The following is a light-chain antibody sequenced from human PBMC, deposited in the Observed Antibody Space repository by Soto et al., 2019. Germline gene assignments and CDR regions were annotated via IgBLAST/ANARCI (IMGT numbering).Light chain of an antibody. CDR1: QGISSW. CDR2: AAS. Sequence: DIQMTQSPSSLSASVGARVTIPSRASQGISSWLAWYQQKPGRAPKRLIYAASSLQRGVPSRFSGSGSGTDFTLTISNLQPEDFATYYCQQLNAYPLTFGQGTRLEIK. CDR3: QQLNAYPLT. V-gene: IGKV1D-12*01. J-gene: IGKJ5*01.